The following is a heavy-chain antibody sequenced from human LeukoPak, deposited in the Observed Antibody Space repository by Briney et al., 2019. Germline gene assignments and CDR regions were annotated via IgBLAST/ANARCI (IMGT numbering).Heavy chain of an antibody. D-gene: IGHD3-22*01. V-gene: IGHV3-15*01. Sequence: PGGSLRLSCAASGFTFINAWMSWVRQAPGKGLEWVGRIKSKTDGGTTDYAAPVKGRFTISRDDSKNTLYLQMNSLKTEDTAVYYCTTDFPTMIVRGYYYYYHMDVWGKGTTVTVSS. CDR3: TTDFPTMIVRGYYYYYHMDV. CDR1: GFTFINAW. CDR2: IKSKTDGGTT. J-gene: IGHJ6*03.